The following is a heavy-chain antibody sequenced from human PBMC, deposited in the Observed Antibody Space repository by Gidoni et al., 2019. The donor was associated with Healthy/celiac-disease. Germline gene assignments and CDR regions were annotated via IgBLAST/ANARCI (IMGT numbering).Heavy chain of an antibody. D-gene: IGHD3-22*01. CDR3: QRGGYYYDSSGYPPSDY. CDR2: ISSSSSYI. J-gene: IGHJ4*02. CDR1: GFTFSSYS. V-gene: IGHV3-21*01. Sequence: EVQLVESGGGLVKPGGSLRLPCAASGFTFSSYSMNWVRQAPGKGLGWVSSISSSSSYIYYADSVKGRFTISRDNAKNSLYLQMNSLRAEDTAVYYCQRGGYYYDSSGYPPSDYWGQGTLVTVSS.